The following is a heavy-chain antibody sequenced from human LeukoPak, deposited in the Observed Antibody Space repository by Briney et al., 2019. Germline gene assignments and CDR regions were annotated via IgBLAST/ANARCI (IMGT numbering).Heavy chain of an antibody. CDR2: ISWNSGSI. CDR1: GFTFDDYA. Sequence: PGGSLRLSCAASGFTFDDYAMHWVRQAPGKGLEWVSGISWNSGSIGYADSVKGRFTISRDNAKNSLYLQMNSLRAEDTALYYCAKDIFVEAVAGLSFDYWGQGTLVTVSS. D-gene: IGHD6-19*01. V-gene: IGHV3-9*01. CDR3: AKDIFVEAVAGLSFDY. J-gene: IGHJ4*02.